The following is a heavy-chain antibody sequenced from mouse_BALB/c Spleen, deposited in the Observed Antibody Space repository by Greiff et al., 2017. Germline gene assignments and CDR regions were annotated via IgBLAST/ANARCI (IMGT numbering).Heavy chain of an antibody. V-gene: IGHV5-6-3*01. CDR2: INSNGGST. CDR1: GFTFSSYG. D-gene: IGHD2-3*01. Sequence: EVKLMESGGGLVQPGGSLKLSCAASGFTFSSYGMSWVRQTPDKRLELVATINSNGGSTYYPDSVKGRFTISRDNAKNTLYLQMSSLKSEDTAMYYCARVDGFSSYYFDYWGQGTTLTVSS. J-gene: IGHJ2*01. CDR3: ARVDGFSSYYFDY.